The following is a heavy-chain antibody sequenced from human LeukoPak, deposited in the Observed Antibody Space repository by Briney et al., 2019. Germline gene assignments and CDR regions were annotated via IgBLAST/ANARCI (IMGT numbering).Heavy chain of an antibody. Sequence: GGSLRLSCAASGFTFSSYAMHWVRQAPGKGLEWVAVISYDGSNKYYADSVKGRFTISRDNSKNTLYLQMNSLRAEDTAVHYCARNPRRGRWFGELTDWGQGTLVTVSS. CDR2: ISYDGSNK. CDR3: ARNPRRGRWFGELTD. D-gene: IGHD3-10*01. CDR1: GFTFSSYA. J-gene: IGHJ4*02. V-gene: IGHV3-30-3*01.